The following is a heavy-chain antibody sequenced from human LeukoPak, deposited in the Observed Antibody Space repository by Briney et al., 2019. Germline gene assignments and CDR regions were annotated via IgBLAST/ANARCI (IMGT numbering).Heavy chain of an antibody. CDR3: ARDNSVGDNAWWFDP. J-gene: IGHJ5*02. D-gene: IGHD1-26*01. Sequence: ASVKVSCKASGYTFTSYYIHWVRQAPGQGLEWMGLINPTGGSTGYAQKFQGRVTMTRDMSTSTDYMELSSLRSEDTAIYYCARDNSVGDNAWWFDPWGQGTLVTVSS. CDR2: INPTGGST. V-gene: IGHV1-46*01. CDR1: GYTFTSYY.